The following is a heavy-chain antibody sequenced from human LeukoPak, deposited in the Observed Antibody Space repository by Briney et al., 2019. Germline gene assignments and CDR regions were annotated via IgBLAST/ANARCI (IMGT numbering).Heavy chain of an antibody. CDR2: ISGSGAGT. D-gene: IGHD3-16*01. J-gene: IGHJ4*02. Sequence: PGGSLRLSCAASGFTFSSYAMSWVRQAPGKGLEWVSAISGSGAGTDYTDSVKGRFTISRDNSKNTLYLQMSSLRAEDTAVYYCAKDPIPGGGGRGSYFDYWGQGTLVTVSS. CDR1: GFTFSSYA. V-gene: IGHV3-23*01. CDR3: AKDPIPGGGGRGSYFDY.